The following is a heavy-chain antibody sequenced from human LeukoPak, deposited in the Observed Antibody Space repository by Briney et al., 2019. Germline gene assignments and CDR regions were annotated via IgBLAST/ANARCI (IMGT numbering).Heavy chain of an antibody. D-gene: IGHD3-10*01. Sequence: GGSLRLSCAASGFTFSSYEMNWVRQAPGKGLEWVSYTSSSGSTIYYADSVKGRFTISRDNAKNSLYLQMNSLRAEDTAVYYCARDDTMVRGEGPFDYWGQGTLVTVSS. CDR1: GFTFSSYE. CDR2: TSSSGSTI. J-gene: IGHJ4*02. V-gene: IGHV3-48*03. CDR3: ARDDTMVRGEGPFDY.